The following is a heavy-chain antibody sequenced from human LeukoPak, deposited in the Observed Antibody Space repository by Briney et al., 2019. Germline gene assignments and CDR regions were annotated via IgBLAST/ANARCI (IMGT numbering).Heavy chain of an antibody. V-gene: IGHV3-23*01. J-gene: IGHJ4*02. Sequence: GGSLRLSCAASGFTFSSYAMSWVRQAPGKGLEWVSAISGSGGSTYYADSVKGRFTISRDNSKNTLYLQMNSLRAEDTAVYYCAKIIRGSSSWYKGVMGAEGYFDYWGQGTLVTVSS. CDR3: AKIIRGSSSWYKGVMGAEGYFDY. CDR2: ISGSGGST. CDR1: GFTFSSYA. D-gene: IGHD6-13*01.